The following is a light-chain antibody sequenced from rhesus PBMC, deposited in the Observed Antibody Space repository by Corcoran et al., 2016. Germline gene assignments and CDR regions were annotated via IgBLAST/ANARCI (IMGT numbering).Light chain of an antibody. J-gene: IGKJ3*01. Sequence: DIVMTQSPDSLAVSLGERVTSNCKSSQSLLYNSNHQNSLAWYQQKPGQAPTLLIYGASNRGSGVPNRMSGSGSWTEFTLTIIGLHAEDVAVYYCQRYYSAPFPFGPGTKLDIK. CDR1: QSLLYNSNHQNS. CDR2: GAS. CDR3: QRYYSAPFP. V-gene: IGKV4-1*01.